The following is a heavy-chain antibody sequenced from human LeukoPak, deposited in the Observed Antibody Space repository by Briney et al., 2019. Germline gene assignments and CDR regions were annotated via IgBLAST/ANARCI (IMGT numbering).Heavy chain of an antibody. CDR3: ARTGYCSGGSCYSPSYYYYYMDV. D-gene: IGHD2-15*01. CDR1: GASISSYY. V-gene: IGHV4-59*01. CDR2: IYYSGST. J-gene: IGHJ6*03. Sequence: SETLSLTCTVSGASISSYYWSWIRQPPGKGLEWIGYIYYSGSTNYNPSLKSRVTISVDTSKNQFSLKLSSVTAADTAVYYCARTGYCSGGSCYSPSYYYYYMDVWGKGTTVTISS.